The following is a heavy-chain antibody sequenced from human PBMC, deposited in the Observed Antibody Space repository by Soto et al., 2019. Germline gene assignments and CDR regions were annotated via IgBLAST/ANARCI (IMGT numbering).Heavy chain of an antibody. CDR3: AGGPMGYDS. Sequence: TLSLTCTVSRGSMNNYYWSWIRQPPGKGLEWIGYIYYSGSTNYNPSLKSRVTISVDTSKNQFSLKLSSVTAADAAVYYCAGGPMGYDSWGQGTLVTVS. CDR2: IYYSGST. CDR1: RGSMNNYY. V-gene: IGHV4-59*01. J-gene: IGHJ4*02. D-gene: IGHD3-16*01.